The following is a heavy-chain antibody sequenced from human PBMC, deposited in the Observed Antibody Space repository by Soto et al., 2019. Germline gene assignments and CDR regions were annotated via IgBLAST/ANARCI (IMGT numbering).Heavy chain of an antibody. J-gene: IGHJ4*02. Sequence: QVQLQESGPGLVKPSGTLSLTCAVSGGSISSSNWWSWVRQPPGKGLEWIGEIYHSGSTNYNPSLQSRVTISVDKSKNQFSLKLSSVTAADTTVYYCARGVGIAAAGSPYYFDYWGQGTLVTVSS. D-gene: IGHD6-13*01. CDR2: IYHSGST. CDR3: ARGVGIAAAGSPYYFDY. V-gene: IGHV4-4*02. CDR1: GGSISSSNW.